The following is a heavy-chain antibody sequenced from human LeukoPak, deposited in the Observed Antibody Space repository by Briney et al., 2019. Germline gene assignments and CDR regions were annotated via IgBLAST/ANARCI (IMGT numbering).Heavy chain of an antibody. CDR2: ISSSGSTI. D-gene: IGHD2-21*02. CDR3: AKDHCGGDCYPASTDY. Sequence: GGSLRLSCAASGFTFSSYEMNWVRQAPGKGLEWVSYISSSGSTIYYADSVKGRFTISRDNSKNTLYLQMNSLRAEDTAVYYCAKDHCGGDCYPASTDYWGQGTLVTVSS. CDR1: GFTFSSYE. J-gene: IGHJ4*02. V-gene: IGHV3-48*03.